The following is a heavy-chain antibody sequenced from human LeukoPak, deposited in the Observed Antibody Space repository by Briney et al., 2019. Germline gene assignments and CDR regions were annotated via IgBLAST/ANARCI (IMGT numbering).Heavy chain of an antibody. CDR3: ARVDREYQLLTPYYYYGMDV. D-gene: IGHD2-2*01. J-gene: IGHJ6*04. CDR1: GGSFSGYY. CDR2: INHSGST. Sequence: SETLSLTCAAYGGSFSGYYWSWVRQPPGKGLEWIGEINHSGSTNYNPSLKSRVTISVDTSKNQFSLKLSSVTAADTAVYYCARVDREYQLLTPYYYYGMDVWGKGTTVTVSS. V-gene: IGHV4-34*01.